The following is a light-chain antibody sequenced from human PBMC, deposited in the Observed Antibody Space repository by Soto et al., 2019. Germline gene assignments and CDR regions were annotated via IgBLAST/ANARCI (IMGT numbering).Light chain of an antibody. J-gene: IGKJ5*01. Sequence: IQLTQSPSSLSASVGDGVTITCRASQGISSYLAWYQQKPGKAPKLLIYSASTLQSGVPSTFSGSGSGTGFTLTISRLEPEDFAVYYCQHRSIWPAFGQGTRLEI. CDR3: QHRSIWPA. CDR2: SAS. CDR1: QGISSY. V-gene: IGKV1-9*01.